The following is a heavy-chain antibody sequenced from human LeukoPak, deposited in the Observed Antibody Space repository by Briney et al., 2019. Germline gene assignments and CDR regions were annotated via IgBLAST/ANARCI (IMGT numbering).Heavy chain of an antibody. CDR3: ARDRRYCSSTSCPIPGY. CDR2: ISAYNGNT. CDR1: GYTFTSYG. V-gene: IGHV1-18*01. Sequence: ASVKVSCKASGYTFTSYGISWVRQAPGQGLEWMGWISAYNGNTNYAQKLQGRVTMTTDTSTSTAYMELRSLRSDDTAVYYCARDRRYCSSTSCPIPGYWGQGTLVTVSS. J-gene: IGHJ4*02. D-gene: IGHD2-2*01.